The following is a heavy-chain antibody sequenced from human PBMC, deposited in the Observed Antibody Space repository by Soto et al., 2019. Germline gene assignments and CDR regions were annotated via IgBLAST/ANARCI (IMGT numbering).Heavy chain of an antibody. V-gene: IGHV4-31*03. J-gene: IGHJ5*02. CDR2: IYYSRST. CDR1: GGSISSGGYY. D-gene: IGHD3-10*01. Sequence: QVQLQESGPGLVKPSQTLSLTCTVSGGSISSGGYYWSWIRQHPGKGLEWIGYIYYSRSTYYNPSLKSRVTISVDTSKTPFSLKLSSVTAADTAVYYCASGSGSYYSWFDPWGQGTLVTVSS. CDR3: ASGSGSYYSWFDP.